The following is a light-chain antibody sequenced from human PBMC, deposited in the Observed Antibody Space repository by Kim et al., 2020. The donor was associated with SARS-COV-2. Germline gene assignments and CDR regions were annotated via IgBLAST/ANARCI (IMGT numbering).Light chain of an antibody. CDR2: GAS. CDR3: QQYNGYPYT. CDR1: QYINNY. V-gene: IGKV1-16*02. Sequence: ATVEDRLHITCRTRQYINNYLAVFQQKPGKAPKSLIYGASTLHRGVPSKFSGSGFGTDFTHTISDLQPEDFASYDCQQYNGYPYTFGQGTKLDI. J-gene: IGKJ2*01.